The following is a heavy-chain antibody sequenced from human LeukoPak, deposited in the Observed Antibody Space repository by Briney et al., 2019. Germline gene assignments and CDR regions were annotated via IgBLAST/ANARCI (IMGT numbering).Heavy chain of an antibody. CDR1: GGTFRSYA. Sequence: SVTVSCKASGGTFRSYAISWVRPAPGQGLEWMGGIIPIFGTANYAQKFQGRVTITTDESTSTAYMELSSLRSEDTAVYYCARVRYYDSSGYQRREGVYYYYYMDVWGKGTTVTVSS. CDR2: IIPIFGTA. V-gene: IGHV1-69*05. J-gene: IGHJ6*03. CDR3: ARVRYYDSSGYQRREGVYYYYYMDV. D-gene: IGHD3-22*01.